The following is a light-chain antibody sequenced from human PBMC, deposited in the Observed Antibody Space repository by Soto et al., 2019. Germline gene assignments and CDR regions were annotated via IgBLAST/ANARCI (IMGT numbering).Light chain of an antibody. V-gene: IGKV1-39*01. Sequence: DIQMTQSPSSLSASVGDRVTITCRASQSISSYLNWYQHKPGKAPKLLIYAASSLQSGVPSRFSGSGSGTDFTLTISSLQPEDFATYYCQQIYSTPFTFGPGTKVDIK. CDR1: QSISSY. CDR3: QQIYSTPFT. CDR2: AAS. J-gene: IGKJ3*01.